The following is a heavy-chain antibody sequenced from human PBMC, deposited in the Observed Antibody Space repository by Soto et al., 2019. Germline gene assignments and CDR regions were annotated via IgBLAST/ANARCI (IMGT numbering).Heavy chain of an antibody. CDR2: VNPNSGGT. J-gene: IGHJ6*02. D-gene: IGHD3-3*01. CDR3: ARAAISGEYYDFWSGYESYYYYGMDV. V-gene: IGHV1-2*04. CDR1: GYTFTGYY. Sequence: ASVKVSCKASGYTFTGYYMHWVRQAPGQGPEWMGWVNPNSGGTNYAQKFQGWVTMTRDTSISTAYMELSRLRSDDTAVYYCARAAISGEYYDFWSGYESYYYYGMDVWGQGTTVTVSS.